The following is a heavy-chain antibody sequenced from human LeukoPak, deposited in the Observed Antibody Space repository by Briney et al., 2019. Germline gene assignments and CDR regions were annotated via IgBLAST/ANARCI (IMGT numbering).Heavy chain of an antibody. J-gene: IGHJ2*01. D-gene: IGHD3-10*01. CDR1: GYTFTGYY. CDR3: ARGSRALWFGEFSYWYFDL. Sequence: ASVKVSCKASGYTFTGYYMHWVRQAPGQGLEWMGWINPNSGGTNYAQKFQGRVTMTRDTSISTAYMELSRLRSDDTAVYYCARGSRALWFGEFSYWYFDLCGRGTLVTVSS. V-gene: IGHV1-2*02. CDR2: INPNSGGT.